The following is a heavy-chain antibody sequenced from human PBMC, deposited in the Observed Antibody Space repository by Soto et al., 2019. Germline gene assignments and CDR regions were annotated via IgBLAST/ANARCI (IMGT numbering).Heavy chain of an antibody. V-gene: IGHV1-69*13. CDR1: GGTFSSYA. CDR3: ARADYGDYFSFDY. Sequence: AAVKVSCKASGGTFSSYAISWVRQAPGQGLEWMGGIIPIFGTANYAQKFQGRVTITADVSTSTAYMLLSSLRSEDTAVYYCARADYGDYFSFDYWGQGTLVTVSS. CDR2: IIPIFGTA. J-gene: IGHJ4*02. D-gene: IGHD4-17*01.